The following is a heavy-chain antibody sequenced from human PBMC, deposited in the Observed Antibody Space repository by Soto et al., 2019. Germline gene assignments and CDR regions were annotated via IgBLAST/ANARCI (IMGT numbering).Heavy chain of an antibody. CDR2: IYYSGST. D-gene: IGHD1-26*01. J-gene: IGHJ4*02. Sequence: QVQLQESGPGLVKPSETLSLTCTVSGGTISSWYWSWIRQPPGKGLELIGYIYYSGSTNCNPSLKSRVTLSVDTSKNQFSLTLSSVTAADTAVYYCARRYGSAIDYWGQGTLVTVSS. CDR3: ARRYGSAIDY. CDR1: GGTISSWY. V-gene: IGHV4-59*08.